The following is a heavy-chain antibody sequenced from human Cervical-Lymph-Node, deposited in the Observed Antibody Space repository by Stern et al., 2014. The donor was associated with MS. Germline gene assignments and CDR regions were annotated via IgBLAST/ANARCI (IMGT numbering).Heavy chain of an antibody. J-gene: IGHJ4*02. D-gene: IGHD1-26*01. CDR2: IYYSGST. V-gene: IGHV4-59*01. CDR1: GGSISSYY. Sequence: VQLLESGPGLVKPSETLSLTCTVSGGSISSYYWSWIRQPPGKGLEWIVYIYYSGSTTYNPSLKSRVTISVDTSKNQFSLKLSSVTAADTAVYYCAKGEWELPYFDYWGQGTLVTVSS. CDR3: AKGEWELPYFDY.